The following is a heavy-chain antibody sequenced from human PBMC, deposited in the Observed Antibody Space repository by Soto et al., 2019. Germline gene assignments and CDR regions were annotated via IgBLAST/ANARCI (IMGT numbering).Heavy chain of an antibody. J-gene: IGHJ4*02. D-gene: IGHD3-10*01. CDR1: GGSISSGGYY. CDR3: ARTMVRGGDLDY. Sequence: QVQLQESGPGLVKPSQTLSLTCTVSGGSISSGGYYWSWIRQHPGKGLEWIGYIYYSGSTYYNPSLKSRVTISVDTSKNQLSLKLSSVTAADTAVYYCARTMVRGGDLDYWGQGTLVTVSS. CDR2: IYYSGST. V-gene: IGHV4-31*03.